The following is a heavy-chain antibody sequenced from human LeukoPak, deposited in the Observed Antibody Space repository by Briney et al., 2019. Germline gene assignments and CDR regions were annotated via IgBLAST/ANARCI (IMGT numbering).Heavy chain of an antibody. V-gene: IGHV1-3*01. CDR1: GYTFTSYA. CDR3: ARERFQGYDSFDY. Sequence: GASVKVSCKASGYTFTSYAMHWVRQAPGQRLEWMGWINAGNGNTKYSQKFQGRVTITRDTSASTAYMELSSLRSEDTAVYYCARERFQGYDSFDYWGQGTLVTVSS. D-gene: IGHD5-12*01. J-gene: IGHJ4*02. CDR2: INAGNGNT.